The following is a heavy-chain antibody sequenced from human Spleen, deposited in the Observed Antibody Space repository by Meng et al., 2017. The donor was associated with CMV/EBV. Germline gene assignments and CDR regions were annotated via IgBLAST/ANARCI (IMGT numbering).Heavy chain of an antibody. CDR1: GIPFSIYA. CDR2: IRYDGSDK. D-gene: IGHD4-23*01. V-gene: IGHV3-30*02. Sequence: GESLKISCAASGIPFSIYAMHWVRQAPGKGPEWVAYIRYDGSDKFYAESVEGRFSISRDNSKNVLFLQLNDLRPEDTAMYYCARTRATRMGTPFDYWGQGTLVTVSS. CDR3: ARTRATRMGTPFDY. J-gene: IGHJ4*02.